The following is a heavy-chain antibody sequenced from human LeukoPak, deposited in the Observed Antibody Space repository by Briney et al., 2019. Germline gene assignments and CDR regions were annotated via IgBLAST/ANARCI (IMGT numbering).Heavy chain of an antibody. CDR3: ARDGSAYSYYFDY. CDR2: ISSSGSSI. V-gene: IGHV3-48*04. Sequence: PGGSLRLSCAASGFPFSTHSLNWIRQAPGKGLEWLSYISSSGSSIYYADSVKGRFTISRDSAKNSLYLQMNNLRAEDTAVYYCARDGSAYSYYFDYWGQGTLVTVSS. CDR1: GFPFSTHS. D-gene: IGHD3-22*01. J-gene: IGHJ4*02.